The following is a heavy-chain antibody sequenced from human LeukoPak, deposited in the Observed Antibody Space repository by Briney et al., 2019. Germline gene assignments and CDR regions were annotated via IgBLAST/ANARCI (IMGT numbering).Heavy chain of an antibody. V-gene: IGHV3-48*02. CDR2: ISSSSSTI. Sequence: PGGSLRLSCAASGFTLTSYEMNWVRLAPGKGLEWISYISSSSSTIYYADSVKGRFTISRDNAKNSLYLQMNSLRDEDTAVYYCARVLDYGDLSSYWYFDLWGRGTLVTVSS. J-gene: IGHJ2*01. CDR3: ARVLDYGDLSSYWYFDL. CDR1: GFTLTSYE. D-gene: IGHD4-17*01.